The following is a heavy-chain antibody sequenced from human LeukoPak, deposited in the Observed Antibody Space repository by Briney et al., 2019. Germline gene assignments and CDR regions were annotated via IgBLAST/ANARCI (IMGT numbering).Heavy chain of an antibody. J-gene: IGHJ4*02. V-gene: IGHV4-38-2*02. CDR2: IYYSGTT. D-gene: IGHD4/OR15-4a*01. CDR1: GYFISSGYY. Sequence: SETLSLTCTVSGYFISSGYYWGWIRQPPGKGLEWIGNIYYSGTTYYNPSLKSRVTISVDTSKNQFSLKLSSVTAADTAVYYCARGDAVLYYFDYWGQGTLVTVSS. CDR3: ARGDAVLYYFDY.